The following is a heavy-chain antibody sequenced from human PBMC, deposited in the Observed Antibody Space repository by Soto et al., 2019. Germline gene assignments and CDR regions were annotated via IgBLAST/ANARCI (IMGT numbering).Heavy chain of an antibody. V-gene: IGHV3-53*01. CDR1: GFTVSSNY. Sequence: GGSLRLSCAASGFTVSSNYMSWVRQAPGKGLEWVSVIYSGGSTYYADSVKGRSTISRDNSKNTLYLQMNSLRAEDTAVYYCARGYCTNGVCYSYYYYGMDVWGQGTTVTVSS. CDR3: ARGYCTNGVCYSYYYYGMDV. CDR2: IYSGGST. D-gene: IGHD2-8*01. J-gene: IGHJ6*02.